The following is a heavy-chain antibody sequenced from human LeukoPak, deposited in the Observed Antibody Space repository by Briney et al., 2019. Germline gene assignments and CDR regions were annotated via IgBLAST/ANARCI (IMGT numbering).Heavy chain of an antibody. D-gene: IGHD3-22*01. CDR2: ISSSSSYI. Sequence: PGGSLRLSCAASGFTFSSYSMNWVRQAPGKGLEWVSSISSSSSYIYYADSVKGRFTISRDNAKNSLYLQMNSLRAEDTAVYYCARDRARTYYYDSSGYYVGSAFDIWSQGTMVTVSS. CDR3: ARDRARTYYYDSSGYYVGSAFDI. J-gene: IGHJ3*02. V-gene: IGHV3-21*01. CDR1: GFTFSSYS.